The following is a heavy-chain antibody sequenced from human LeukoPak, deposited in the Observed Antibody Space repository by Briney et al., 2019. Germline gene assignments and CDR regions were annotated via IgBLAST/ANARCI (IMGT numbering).Heavy chain of an antibody. CDR1: GFTFSSYE. J-gene: IGHJ6*04. V-gene: IGHV3-48*03. D-gene: IGHD2-2*01. CDR3: ARDRIVVVPAARVYYYYGMDV. CDR2: ISSSGSTI. Sequence: GGSLRLSCAASGFTFSSYEMNWVRRAPGKGLEWVSYISSSGSTIYYADSVKGRFTISRDNAKNSLYLQMNSLRAEDTAVYYCARDRIVVVPAARVYYYYGMDVWGKGTTVTVSS.